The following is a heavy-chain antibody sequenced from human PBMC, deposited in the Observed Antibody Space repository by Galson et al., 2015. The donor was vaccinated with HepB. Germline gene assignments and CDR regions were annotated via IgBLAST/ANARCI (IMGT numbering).Heavy chain of an antibody. CDR2: INPHDGDP. CDR3: ARVRRQSFISGGYFEY. D-gene: IGHD3-10*01. Sequence: SVKVSCKASGYTFIGYYMHWVRQAPGQGLEWMGWINPHDGDPNFAQKFQGRLTMTTDTSISTAYMEVSRLRSDDTAMYYCARVRRQSFISGGYFEYWGQRALVTVSS. J-gene: IGHJ4*02. CDR1: GYTFIGYY. V-gene: IGHV1-2*02.